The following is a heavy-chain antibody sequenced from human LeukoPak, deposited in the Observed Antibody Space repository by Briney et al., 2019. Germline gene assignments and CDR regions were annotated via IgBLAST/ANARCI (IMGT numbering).Heavy chain of an antibody. CDR1: GGSITSGGYY. Sequence: KPSQTLSLTCTVSGGSITSGGYYWSWIRQYPGKGLEWIGYTGATHYNPSLKRRVFISMDMSKNQFALKLSSVTAADTAVYYCASSRSAYDFLTGYSSDTNWFDPWGQGTLVTVSS. J-gene: IGHJ5*02. D-gene: IGHD3-9*01. CDR3: ASSRSAYDFLTGYSSDTNWFDP. CDR2: YTGAT. V-gene: IGHV4-31*03.